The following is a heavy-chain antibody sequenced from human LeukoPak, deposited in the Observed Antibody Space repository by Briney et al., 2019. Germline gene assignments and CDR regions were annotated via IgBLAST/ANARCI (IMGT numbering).Heavy chain of an antibody. V-gene: IGHV3-30*18. CDR1: GFTFSSYG. J-gene: IGHJ6*02. CDR3: AKDLIVVVPAAKFYYYYGMDV. D-gene: IGHD2-2*01. Sequence: GRSLRLSCAASGFTFSSYGMHWVRQAPGKGLEWVAVISYDGSNKYYADSVKGRFTISRDNSKNTLYLQMNSLRAEDTAVYYCAKDLIVVVPAAKFYYYYGMDVWGQGTTVTVSS. CDR2: ISYDGSNK.